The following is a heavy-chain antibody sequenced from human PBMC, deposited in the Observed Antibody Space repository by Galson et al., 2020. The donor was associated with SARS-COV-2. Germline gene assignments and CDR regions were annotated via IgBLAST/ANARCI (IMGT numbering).Heavy chain of an antibody. Sequence: GGSLRLSCAASAFTFNIYGMRCIRQAPGKGLEWVTGIRGAGRTYNANPVKGRFTIPRDNSKNTLYLQMNSLRAEDTAIYYCAKAAAGDTRAFDIWGQGTMVTVSS. CDR1: AFTFNIYG. V-gene: IGHV3-23*01. CDR3: AKAAAGDTRAFDI. CDR2: IRGAGRT. D-gene: IGHD6-13*01. J-gene: IGHJ3*02.